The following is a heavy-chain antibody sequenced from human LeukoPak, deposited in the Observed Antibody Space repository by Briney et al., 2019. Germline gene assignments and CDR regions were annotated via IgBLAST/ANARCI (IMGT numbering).Heavy chain of an antibody. CDR2: IYSGGST. CDR1: GFTVSSNY. CDR3: ASNLRFLEWGNWFDP. D-gene: IGHD3-3*01. V-gene: IGHV3-53*01. Sequence: GGSLRLSCAASGFTVSSNYMSWVRQAPGKGLEWVSVIYSGGSTHYADSVKGRFTISRDNSKNMLYLQINSLRAENTAVYYCASNLRFLEWGNWFDPWGQGTLVSVSS. J-gene: IGHJ5*02.